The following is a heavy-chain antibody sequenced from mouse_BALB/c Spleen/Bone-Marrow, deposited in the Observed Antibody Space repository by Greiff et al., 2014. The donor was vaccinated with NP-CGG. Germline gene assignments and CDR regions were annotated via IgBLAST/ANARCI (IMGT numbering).Heavy chain of an antibody. V-gene: IGHV1-14*01. CDR3: ASHNWDYAMDY. CDR2: INPYNDGT. Sequence: EVQLQQSGPELVKPGASVKMSCKASGYTFTSYVMHWVKQKPGQGLEWIGYINPYNDGTKYNEKFRGKATLTSDKSSSTAYMELSSLPSEDSAVYYCASHNWDYAMDYWGQGTSVTVSS. D-gene: IGHD4-1*02. J-gene: IGHJ4*01. CDR1: GYTFTSYV.